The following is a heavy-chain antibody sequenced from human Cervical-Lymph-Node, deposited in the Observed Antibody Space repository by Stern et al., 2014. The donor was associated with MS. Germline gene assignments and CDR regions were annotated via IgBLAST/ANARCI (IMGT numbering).Heavy chain of an antibody. J-gene: IGHJ3*02. CDR3: ARDSGRFPSGSLYAFDI. CDR2: IYYSGST. CDR1: GGSISSGGYY. D-gene: IGHD3-10*01. V-gene: IGHV4-31*03. Sequence: QVQLQESGPGLVKPSQTLSLTCTVSGGSISSGGYYWSWIRQHPGKGLEWIGDIYYSGSTYYNPSLKSRVTISVDTSKNQFSLKLSSVTAADTAVYYCARDSGRFPSGSLYAFDIWGQGTMVTVSS.